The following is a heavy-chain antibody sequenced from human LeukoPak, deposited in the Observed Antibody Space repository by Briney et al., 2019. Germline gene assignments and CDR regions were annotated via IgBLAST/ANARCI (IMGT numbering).Heavy chain of an antibody. V-gene: IGHV3-23*01. CDR2: ISGSGGST. CDR3: AKEDPTVTVAFDI. D-gene: IGHD4-17*01. Sequence: GGSLRLSCAASGFTFSSYAMSWVRQAPGKGLEWVSAISGSGGSTYYADSVKGRSAISRDDSKNTPYLQMNSLRAEDTAVYYCAKEDPTVTVAFDIWGQGTMVTVSS. CDR1: GFTFSSYA. J-gene: IGHJ3*02.